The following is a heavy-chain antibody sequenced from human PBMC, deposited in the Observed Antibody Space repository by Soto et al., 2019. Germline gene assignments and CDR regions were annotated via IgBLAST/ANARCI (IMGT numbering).Heavy chain of an antibody. V-gene: IGHV1-69*12. CDR3: AREEVVVVVAATYYYYGMDV. CDR2: IIPIFGTA. Sequence: QVQLVQSGAEVKKPGSSVKVSCKASGGTFSSYAISWVRQAPGQGLEWMGGIIPIFGTANYAQKFQGRVTIPADESTSTAYMELSSLRSEDTAVYYCAREEVVVVVAATYYYYGMDVWGQGTTVTVSS. J-gene: IGHJ6*02. D-gene: IGHD2-15*01. CDR1: GGTFSSYA.